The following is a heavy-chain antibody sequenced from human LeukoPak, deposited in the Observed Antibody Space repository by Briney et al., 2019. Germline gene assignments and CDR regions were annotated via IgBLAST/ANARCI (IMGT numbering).Heavy chain of an antibody. CDR2: IYTSGST. D-gene: IGHD2-15*01. V-gene: IGHV4-61*02. J-gene: IGHJ4*02. CDR1: GGSNSSGSYY. Sequence: PSETLSLTCTVSGGSNSSGSYYWSWIRQPAGKGLEWIGRIYTSGSTNYNPSLKSRVIISVDTSKNQFSLELSSVTAADTAVYYCAREDRYCSGGSCYSWGQGTLVTVSS. CDR3: AREDRYCSGGSCYS.